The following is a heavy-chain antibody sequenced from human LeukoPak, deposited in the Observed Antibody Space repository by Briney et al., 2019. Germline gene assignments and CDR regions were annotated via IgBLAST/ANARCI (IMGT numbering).Heavy chain of an antibody. J-gene: IGHJ4*02. CDR2: INPNSGGT. CDR1: GYTFTGYY. V-gene: IGHV1-2*02. D-gene: IGHD5-18*01. Sequence: ASVKVSCKASGYTFTGYYMHWVRQAPGQGLEWMGWINPNSGGTNYAQKFQGRVTMTRDTSISTAYMELSRLGSDDTAVYYCARDWPYSSGERDYWGQGTLVTVSS. CDR3: ARDWPYSSGERDY.